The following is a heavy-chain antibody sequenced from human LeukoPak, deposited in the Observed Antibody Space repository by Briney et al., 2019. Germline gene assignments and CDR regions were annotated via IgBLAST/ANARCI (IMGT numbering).Heavy chain of an antibody. J-gene: IGHJ4*02. CDR3: ARKELVRGYFDS. V-gene: IGHV4-4*07. CDR2: IYFSGST. Sequence: SATLSLNCTVSNGCVTNYYYNWIRQATVDGLEWIGRIYFSGSTMYNPSLKSRVTMSVDSSSNQISLKLSSVTAADTAVYFCARKELVRGYFDSWGQGVLVTVSS. D-gene: IGHD6-6*01. CDR1: NGCVTNYY.